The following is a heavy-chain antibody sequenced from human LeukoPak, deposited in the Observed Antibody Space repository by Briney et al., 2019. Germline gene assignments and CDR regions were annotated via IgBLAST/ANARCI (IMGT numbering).Heavy chain of an antibody. D-gene: IGHD1-26*01. J-gene: IGHJ3*02. CDR2: IRTKANSYAT. CDR3: IKQGSWDAFDI. CDR1: GFTFSGSA. V-gene: IGHV3-73*01. Sequence: GGSLRLSCAASGFTFSGSAMHWVRQASGKGLEWVGRIRTKANSYATAYAASVKGRFTISRDDSKNTAYLQMNSLKTEDTAVYYCIKQGSWDAFDIWGQGTMVTVSS.